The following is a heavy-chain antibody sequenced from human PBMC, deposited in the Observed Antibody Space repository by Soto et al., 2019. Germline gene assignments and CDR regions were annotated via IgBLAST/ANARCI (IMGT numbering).Heavy chain of an antibody. Sequence: SHPWNVADGTIESLDYCCICINQSPGKGLEWIGYLYFNGGTQYNPSLRTPVSMSLDTSKKHFSLKMRSVTAADTAVYYCARGISTDSSWYEPRTVLAAWGKGALVTVTP. V-gene: IGHV4-30-4*01. CDR1: DGTIESLDYC. CDR3: ARGISTDSSWYEPRTVLAA. CDR2: LYFNGGT. J-gene: IGHJ5*02. D-gene: IGHD6-13*01.